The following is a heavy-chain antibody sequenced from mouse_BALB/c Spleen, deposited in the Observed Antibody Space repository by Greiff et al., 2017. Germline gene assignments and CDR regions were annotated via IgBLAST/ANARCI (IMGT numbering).Heavy chain of an antibody. J-gene: IGHJ4*01. CDR1: GFTFSSYG. CDR2: INSNGGST. CDR3: ARDRYRGAMDY. V-gene: IGHV5-6-3*01. D-gene: IGHD2-14*01. Sequence: DVKLVESGGGLVQPGGSLKLSCAASGFTFSSYGMSWVRQTPDKRLELVATINSNGGSTYYPDSVKGRFTISRDNAKNTLYLQMSSLKSEDTAMYYCARDRYRGAMDYWGQGTSVTVSS.